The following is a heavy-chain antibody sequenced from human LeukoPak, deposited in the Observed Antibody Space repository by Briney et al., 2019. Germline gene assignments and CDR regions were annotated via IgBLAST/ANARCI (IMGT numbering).Heavy chain of an antibody. V-gene: IGHV4-39*07. CDR2: IYYSGST. CDR1: GGSISSSSYY. D-gene: IGHD3-10*01. Sequence: PSETLSLTCTVSGGSISSSSYYWGWIRQPPGKGLEWIGSIYYSGSTNYNPSLKSRVTISVDTSKNQFSLKLSSVTAADTAVYYCARELWFGELHHFDPWGQGTLVTVSS. J-gene: IGHJ5*02. CDR3: ARELWFGELHHFDP.